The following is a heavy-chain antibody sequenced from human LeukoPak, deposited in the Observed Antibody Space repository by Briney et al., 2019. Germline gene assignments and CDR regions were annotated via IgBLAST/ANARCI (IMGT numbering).Heavy chain of an antibody. CDR1: GFTFSSYE. Sequence: GGSLRLSCAASGFTFSSYEMNWVRQAPGKGLEWVSYISSSGSTIYYADSVKGRFTISRDNAKNSLYLQMNSLRAEDTAVYYCASELDYYGSGSSPWGQGTLVTVSS. CDR3: ASELDYYGSGSSP. D-gene: IGHD3-10*01. J-gene: IGHJ5*02. V-gene: IGHV3-48*03. CDR2: ISSSGSTI.